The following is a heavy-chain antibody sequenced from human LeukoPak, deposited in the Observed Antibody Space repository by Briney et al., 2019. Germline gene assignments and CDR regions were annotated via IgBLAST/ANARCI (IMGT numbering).Heavy chain of an antibody. Sequence: SGGSLRLSCAASGFSFSDYYMTWIRQAPGKGLEWLSYISGRGNTIYYADSVKGRFSISRDNAKNSLYLQMNSLRAEDTAVYFCARDESDSNWRPDAFDIWGQGTMVTVSS. D-gene: IGHD6-13*01. CDR1: GFSFSDYY. CDR3: ARDESDSNWRPDAFDI. CDR2: ISGRGNTI. V-gene: IGHV3-11*01. J-gene: IGHJ3*02.